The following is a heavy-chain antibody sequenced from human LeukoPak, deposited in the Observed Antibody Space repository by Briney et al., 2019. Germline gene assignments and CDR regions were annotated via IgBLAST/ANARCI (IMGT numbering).Heavy chain of an antibody. CDR3: AKASPRGVSATRGIDY. CDR1: GFPFRTYC. D-gene: IGHD2-15*01. CDR2: IWYDGNNK. Sequence: PGRSLRLSCAASGFPFRTYCMHWVRQAPGKGLEWVALIWYDGNNKYYADSVKGRFTISRDISNNTLYLQMNSLRVEDTAVYYCAKASPRGVSATRGIDYWGQGTLVTVSS. J-gene: IGHJ4*02. V-gene: IGHV3-33*06.